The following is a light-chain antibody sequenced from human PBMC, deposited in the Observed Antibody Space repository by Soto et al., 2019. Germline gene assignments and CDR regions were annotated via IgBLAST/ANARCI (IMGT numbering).Light chain of an antibody. V-gene: IGLV2-14*01. CDR2: EVS. J-gene: IGLJ1*01. CDR3: NSYTSCSTVV. CDR1: SSDVGGYNY. Sequence: QPVLTQPASVSGSPGQSITISCTGTSSDVGGYNYVSWYQQHPGKAPKLMIYEVSNRPSGVSNRFSGSKSGNTASLTISGLLPEDEADYYCNSYTSCSTVVFGAGTKVTGL.